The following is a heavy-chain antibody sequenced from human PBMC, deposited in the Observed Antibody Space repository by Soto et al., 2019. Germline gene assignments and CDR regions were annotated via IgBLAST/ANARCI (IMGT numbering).Heavy chain of an antibody. Sequence: QVRLIQSGPQVRKPGSSVRVSCAPSGETFASYNIAWVRQAPGQGLARQGKITPVFGSVRYRQKFQGRLTCTAARSTGPSHMELSDLRLDASAVYCCAREPLSIHAAGLAPWGEGTLVPVSS. V-gene: IGHV1-69*08. J-gene: IGHJ5*02. CDR2: ITPVFGSV. CDR3: AREPLSIHAAGLAP. CDR1: GETFASYN. D-gene: IGHD6-25*01.